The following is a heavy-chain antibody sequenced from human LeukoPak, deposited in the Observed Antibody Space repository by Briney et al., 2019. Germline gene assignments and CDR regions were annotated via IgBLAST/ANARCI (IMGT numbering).Heavy chain of an antibody. V-gene: IGHV3-9*01. Sequence: SLRLSCAASGFTFDDYAMHWVRQAPGKGLEWVSGISWNSGSIGYADSVKGRFTISRDNAKNSLYLQMSSLRAEDTALYYCAKSVSGYYYLNYWGQGTLVTVSS. CDR2: ISWNSGSI. CDR3: AKSVSGYYYLNY. J-gene: IGHJ4*02. D-gene: IGHD3-3*01. CDR1: GFTFDDYA.